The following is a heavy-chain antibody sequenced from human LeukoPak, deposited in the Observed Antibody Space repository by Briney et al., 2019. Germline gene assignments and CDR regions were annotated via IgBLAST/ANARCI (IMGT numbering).Heavy chain of an antibody. J-gene: IGHJ4*02. CDR1: GFTFSSYA. V-gene: IGHV3-30*04. CDR2: ISYDGSNK. CDR3: ARDLMVRGVIVHFDY. D-gene: IGHD3-10*01. Sequence: GRSLRLSCAASGFTFSSYAMHWVRQAPGKGLEWVAVISYDGSNKYYADSVKGRFTISRDNPKNTLYLQMNSLRAEDTAVYYCARDLMVRGVIVHFDYWGQGTLVTVSS.